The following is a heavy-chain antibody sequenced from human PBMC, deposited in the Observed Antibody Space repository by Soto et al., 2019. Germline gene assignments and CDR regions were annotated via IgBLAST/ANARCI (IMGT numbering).Heavy chain of an antibody. CDR3: ERDKATTVTNYYYYYGMDV. CDR1: VVSISSGGYY. V-gene: IGHV4-31*03. Sequence: NPSETXSLTCTFSVVSISSGGYYWSWIRQHPGKGLEWIGYIYYSGSTYYNPSLKSRVTISVDTSKNQFSLKLSSVTAADTAVYYCERDKATTVTNYYYYYGMDVWGQGTTVTVSS. D-gene: IGHD4-17*01. J-gene: IGHJ6*02. CDR2: IYYSGST.